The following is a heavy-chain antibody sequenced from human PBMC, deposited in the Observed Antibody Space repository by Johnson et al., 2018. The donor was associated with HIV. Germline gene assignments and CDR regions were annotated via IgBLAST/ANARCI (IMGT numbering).Heavy chain of an antibody. V-gene: IGHV3-7*03. J-gene: IGHJ3*02. CDR3: ARRSGYAFDI. Sequence: VQLVESGGGVVQPGGSLRLSCVTSGFTFSKYGMHWVRQAPGKGLEWVANIKEDGSEKYYVDSVKGRFTISRDNAKNSVYLQMKSLRAEDTAVYYCARRSGYAFDIWGQGTMVTVSS. CDR1: GFTFSKYG. CDR2: IKEDGSEK. D-gene: IGHD5-24*01.